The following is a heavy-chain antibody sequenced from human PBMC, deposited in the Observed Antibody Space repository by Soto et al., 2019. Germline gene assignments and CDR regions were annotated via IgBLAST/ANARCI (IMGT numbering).Heavy chain of an antibody. CDR1: GGSISSSSYY. CDR3: ARLGIAVAGPYFDY. CDR2: IYYSGST. D-gene: IGHD6-19*01. V-gene: IGHV4-39*01. J-gene: IGHJ4*02. Sequence: QLQLQESGPGLVKPSETLSLTCTVSGGSISSSSYYWGWIRQPPGKGLEWIGSIYYSGSTYYNPSLKSRVTISVDTSKNQFSLKLSSVTAADTAVYYCARLGIAVAGPYFDYWGQGTLVTVSS.